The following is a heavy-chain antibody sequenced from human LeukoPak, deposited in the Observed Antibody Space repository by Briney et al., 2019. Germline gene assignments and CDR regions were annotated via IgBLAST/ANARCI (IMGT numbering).Heavy chain of an antibody. CDR3: ARDPGLQTHYFDY. J-gene: IGHJ4*02. V-gene: IGHV4-59*01. D-gene: IGHD4-11*01. CDR2: IYYSGST. CDR1: GGSISSYY. Sequence: SETLSLTCTVSGGSISSYYWSWIRQPPGKGLEWIGYIYYSGSTNYNPSLKSRVTISVDTSKNQFSLKLSSVTAADTAVYYCARDPGLQTHYFDYWDQGTLVTVSS.